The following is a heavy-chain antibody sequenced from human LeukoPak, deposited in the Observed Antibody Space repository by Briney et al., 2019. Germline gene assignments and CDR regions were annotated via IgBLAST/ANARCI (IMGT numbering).Heavy chain of an antibody. J-gene: IGHJ4*02. V-gene: IGHV3-21*01. CDR3: ARDLSGIAGYTYGRGIDY. CDR2: ISSSSSYI. CDR1: GFTLSSHS. D-gene: IGHD5-18*01. Sequence: GGSLRLSCAASGFTLSSHSMNWVRQAPGKGLEWVSSISSSSSYIYYADSVKGRFTISRDNAKNSLYLQMNSLRAEDTAVYYCARDLSGIAGYTYGRGIDYWGQGTLVTVSS.